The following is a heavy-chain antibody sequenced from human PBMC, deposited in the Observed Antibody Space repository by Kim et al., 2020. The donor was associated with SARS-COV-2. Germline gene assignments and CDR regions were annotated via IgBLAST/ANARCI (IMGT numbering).Heavy chain of an antibody. CDR2: ISSNGGST. D-gene: IGHD6-19*01. J-gene: IGHJ4*02. CDR3: VPRSGRYSYPGHSDY. Sequence: GGSLRLSCSASGFTFSSYAMHWVRQAPGKGLEYVSAISSNGGSTYYADSVKGRFTISRDTSKNTLYLQMSSLRDEDTAVYYCVPRSGRYSYPGHSDYWGQRTLVSVSS. V-gene: IGHV3-64D*06. CDR1: GFTFSSYA.